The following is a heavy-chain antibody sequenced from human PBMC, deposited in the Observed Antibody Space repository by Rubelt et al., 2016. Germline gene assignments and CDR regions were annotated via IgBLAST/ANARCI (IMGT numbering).Heavy chain of an antibody. Sequence: QVQLQESGPGLVKPSGTLSLTCAVSGVSISSTNWWGWVRQPPGKGLAWIGEITHSRSTYYNSSLHSRVSIPVDPSTTRLARRLSSMTAADTAVYYVGPAPPSQGRRYGMDVWGQGTTVTVSS. CDR3: GPAPPSQGRRYGMDV. J-gene: IGHJ6*02. D-gene: IGHD2-2*01. V-gene: IGHV4-4*02. CDR2: ITHSRST. CDR1: GVSISSTNW.